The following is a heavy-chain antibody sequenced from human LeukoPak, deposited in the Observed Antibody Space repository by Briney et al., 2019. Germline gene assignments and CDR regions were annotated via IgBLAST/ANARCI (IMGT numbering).Heavy chain of an antibody. CDR2: INPNSGGT. D-gene: IGHD5-24*01. Sequence: ASVKVSCKASGYTFTGYYMHWVRQAPGQGLEWMGWINPNSGGTNYAQKFQGWVTMTRDTSISTAYMELSRLRSDDTAVYYCAREEAGDGYNSYDYWGQGTLVTVSS. CDR3: AREEAGDGYNSYDY. V-gene: IGHV1-2*04. CDR1: GYTFTGYY. J-gene: IGHJ4*02.